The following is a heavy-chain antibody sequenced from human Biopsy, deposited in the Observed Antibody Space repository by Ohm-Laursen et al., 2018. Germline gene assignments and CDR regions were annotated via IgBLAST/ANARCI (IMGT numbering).Heavy chain of an antibody. J-gene: IGHJ5*02. CDR2: IYYSGIAA. CDR3: ARGGFGLDGYNSP. D-gene: IGHD5-24*01. V-gene: IGHV4-61*01. CDR1: GGSISSGSHY. Sequence: GTLSLTCTVSGGSISSGSHYWAWIRQPPGKGLEWIGYIYYSGIAANYNPSLKGRVTISVDTSKHQFSLRLTSATAADTAVYYCARGGFGLDGYNSPWGRGTLVIVSS.